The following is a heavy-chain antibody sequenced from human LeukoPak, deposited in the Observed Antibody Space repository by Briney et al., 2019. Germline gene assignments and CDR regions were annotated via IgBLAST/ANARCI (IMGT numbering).Heavy chain of an antibody. D-gene: IGHD3-3*01. V-gene: IGHV3-21*01. CDR2: ISSSSSYI. Sequence: PGGSLRLSCAASGFTFSSYSMNWVRPAPGKGLEWVSSISSSSSYIYYADSVKGRFTISRDNAKNSLYLQMNSLRAEDTAVYYCARDPRPDFWSGYSPHDYWGQGTLVTVSS. CDR3: ARDPRPDFWSGYSPHDY. J-gene: IGHJ4*02. CDR1: GFTFSSYS.